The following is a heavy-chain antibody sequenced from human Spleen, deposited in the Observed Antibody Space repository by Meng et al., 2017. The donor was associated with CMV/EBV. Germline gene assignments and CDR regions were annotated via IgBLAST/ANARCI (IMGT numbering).Heavy chain of an antibody. CDR3: AREEYSRYSGTYYFDY. CDR2: IWYDGSNK. CDR1: GFTFSSYG. Sequence: GGSLRLSCAASGFTFSSYGMHWVRQAPGKGLEWVAVIWYDGSNKYYADSVKGRFTISRDNAKNSLYLQMNSLRAEDTALYYCAREEYSRYSGTYYFDYWGQGTLVTVS. V-gene: IGHV3-33*01. J-gene: IGHJ4*02. D-gene: IGHD1-26*01.